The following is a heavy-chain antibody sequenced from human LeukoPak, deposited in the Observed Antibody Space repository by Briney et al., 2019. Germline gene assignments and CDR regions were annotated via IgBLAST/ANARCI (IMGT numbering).Heavy chain of an antibody. J-gene: IGHJ3*02. CDR3: AKGGMRRNDVGYAFDI. V-gene: IGHV3-23*01. CDR1: GFTFSIYG. CDR2: ISVSGDRT. D-gene: IGHD1-1*01. Sequence: PGGSLRLSCAASGFTFSIYGMSWVRQAPGKGLEWVSGISVSGDRTYYADSVKGRFTISRDSSKNTLSLQINSLRAEDTAVYYYAKGGMRRNDVGYAFDIWGQGTMVTVSS.